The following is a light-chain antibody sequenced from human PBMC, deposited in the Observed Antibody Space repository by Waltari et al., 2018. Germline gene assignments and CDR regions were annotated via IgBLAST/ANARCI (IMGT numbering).Light chain of an antibody. V-gene: IGKV1-17*01. Sequence: DIQMTQSPSSLSASAGDRVPITCRASQGINIYLNWYQQKPGKAPKRLIYAASTLDSGVPSRFSGSGSGTDFTLTISSLQPEDFATYYCLHYHTNPWTFGQGTKVEVK. CDR2: AAS. CDR1: QGINIY. CDR3: LHYHTNPWT. J-gene: IGKJ1*01.